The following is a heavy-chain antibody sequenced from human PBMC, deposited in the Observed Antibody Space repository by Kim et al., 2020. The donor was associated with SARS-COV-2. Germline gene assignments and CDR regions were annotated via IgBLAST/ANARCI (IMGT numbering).Heavy chain of an antibody. V-gene: IGHV5-10-1*01. CDR2: IDPRDCYT. D-gene: IGHD3-10*01. J-gene: IGHJ4*02. CDR3: ATLPRTSYDSGSTTVKFDY. CDR1: GYTFTTYW. Sequence: GESLKISCEGSGYTFTTYWITWVRQMPGKGLEWIGRIDPRDCYTTYRPSFQGRVIISADKSISTAYLQWNSLEASDTAIYYCATLPRTSYDSGSTTVKFDYWGQGTLVTVSS.